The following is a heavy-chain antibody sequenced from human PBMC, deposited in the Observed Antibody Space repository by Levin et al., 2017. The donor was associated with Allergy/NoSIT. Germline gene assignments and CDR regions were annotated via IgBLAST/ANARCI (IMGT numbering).Heavy chain of an antibody. CDR1: GFTFSTYP. V-gene: IGHV3-23*01. Sequence: GGSLRLSCAASGFTFSTYPMSWVRQAPGKGLEWVSTISGSGGRAYYADSVKGRFTFSRDNSKNTLYLQMNSLRADDTAIYYCAKGRGGFLFDFWGQGTLVTVSS. D-gene: IGHD3-16*01. CDR3: AKGRGGFLFDF. J-gene: IGHJ4*02. CDR2: ISGSGGRA.